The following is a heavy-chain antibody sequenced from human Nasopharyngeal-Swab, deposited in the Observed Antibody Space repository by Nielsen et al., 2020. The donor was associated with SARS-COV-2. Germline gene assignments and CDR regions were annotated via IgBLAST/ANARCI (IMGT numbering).Heavy chain of an antibody. CDR3: GRAGYYRIDY. Sequence: GESLKISCSASGFTFSSYWMQWVRQAPGKGLEWVARVNSDGSTKNHADSLQGRFSISRDNVKNEVYLQVSDLRGEDTAVYYCGRAGYYRIDYWGQGTLVTVSS. D-gene: IGHD2-15*01. CDR1: GFTFSSYW. V-gene: IGHV3-74*01. CDR2: VNSDGSTK. J-gene: IGHJ4*02.